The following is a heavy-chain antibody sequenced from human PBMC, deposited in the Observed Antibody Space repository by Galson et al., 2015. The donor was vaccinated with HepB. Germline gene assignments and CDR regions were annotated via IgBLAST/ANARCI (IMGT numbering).Heavy chain of an antibody. CDR2: ISYDGSNK. CDR1: GFTFSSYA. CDR3: ARGAGITMVRGSGMDV. V-gene: IGHV3-30-3*01. D-gene: IGHD3-10*01. J-gene: IGHJ6*02. Sequence: SLRLSCAASGFTFSSYAMHWVRQAPGKGLEWVAVISYDGSNKYYADSVKGRFTISRDNSKNTLYLQMNSLRAEDTAVYYCARGAGITMVRGSGMDVWGQGTTVTVSS.